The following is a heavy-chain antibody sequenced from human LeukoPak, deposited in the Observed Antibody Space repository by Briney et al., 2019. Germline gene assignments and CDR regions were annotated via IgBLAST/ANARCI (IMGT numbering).Heavy chain of an antibody. Sequence: GASVKVSCKASGYTFTDYFMHWVRQAPGQGLEWMGWITPNSGANHAQNFQGRVTMTRDTSISTAYMELSGLRSGDSAVYYCARDRYGDGFAHLDSWGQGTLVTVSS. D-gene: IGHD5-24*01. CDR2: ITPNSGA. V-gene: IGHV1-2*02. CDR3: ARDRYGDGFAHLDS. J-gene: IGHJ4*02. CDR1: GYTFTDYF.